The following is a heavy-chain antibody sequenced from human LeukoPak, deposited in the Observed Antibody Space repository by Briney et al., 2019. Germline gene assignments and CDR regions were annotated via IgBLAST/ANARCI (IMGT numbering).Heavy chain of an antibody. D-gene: IGHD3-22*01. CDR3: ARLSWGYYYDSSGYYGYYFDY. CDR2: ISSSSSYI. J-gene: IGHJ4*02. Sequence: GSLRLSCAASGFTFSSYSMNWVRQAPGKGLEWVSSISSSSSYIYYADSVKGRFTISRDNAKNSLYLQMNSLRAEDTAVYYCARLSWGYYYDSSGYYGYYFDYWGQGTLVTVSS. CDR1: GFTFSSYS. V-gene: IGHV3-21*01.